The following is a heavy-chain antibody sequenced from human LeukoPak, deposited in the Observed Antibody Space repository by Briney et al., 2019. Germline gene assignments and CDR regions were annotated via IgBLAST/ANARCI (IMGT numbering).Heavy chain of an antibody. V-gene: IGHV3-21*01. CDR2: ISSSSSYI. Sequence: PGGSLRLSCAASGFTFSSYSMNWVRQAPGKGLEWVSSISSSSSYIYYADSVKGRFTTSRDNAKNSLYLQMNSLRAEDTAVYYCARVAPLPGEARTGYGDYAAFDIWGQGTMVTVSS. J-gene: IGHJ3*02. CDR3: ARVAPLPGEARTGYGDYAAFDI. D-gene: IGHD4-17*01. CDR1: GFTFSSYS.